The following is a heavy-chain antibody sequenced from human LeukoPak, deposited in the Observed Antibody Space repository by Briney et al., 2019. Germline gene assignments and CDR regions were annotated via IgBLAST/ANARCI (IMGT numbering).Heavy chain of an antibody. Sequence: SETLSLTCTVSGGSIGSYYWSWIRQPPGQGLEWIGFIVYSGSTNYNPSLKSRVTISIDTSNNQLSLKLSSVTAADTAVYYCARHREMDSYEAFDMWGQGTMVTVSS. CDR1: GGSIGSYY. V-gene: IGHV4-59*08. CDR3: ARHREMDSYEAFDM. CDR2: IVYSGST. D-gene: IGHD5-24*01. J-gene: IGHJ3*02.